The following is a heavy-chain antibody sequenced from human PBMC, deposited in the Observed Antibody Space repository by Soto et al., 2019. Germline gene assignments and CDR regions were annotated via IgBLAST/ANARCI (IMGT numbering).Heavy chain of an antibody. CDR1: GGSISGRNW. J-gene: IGHJ4*02. CDR2: VFHSGDT. V-gene: IGHV4-4*02. D-gene: IGHD3-22*01. CDR3: TRLIYDSRLNYFYFDF. Sequence: QVHLQESGPGLVKPSGTLSLPCVVSGGSISGRNWWSWVRQAPGKGLEWIGEVFHSGDTTYSPSLRSRVSIPVDKSKNQFSLNFNSVTAADTAVYYCTRLIYDSRLNYFYFDFWGQGALVTVSS.